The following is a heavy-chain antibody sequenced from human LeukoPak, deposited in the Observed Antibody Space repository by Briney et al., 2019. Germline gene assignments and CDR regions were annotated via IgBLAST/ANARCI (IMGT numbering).Heavy chain of an antibody. J-gene: IGHJ3*01. CDR2: ITSKYVT. V-gene: IGHV3-53*01. CDR3: YGIHLGDAFDL. Sequence: GESLRLSCAASGFVVSRNYMAWVRQAPGKKLEWVSAITSKYVTYYADSVKGRFVISRDNSKNTMYLQMNGLRAEDTAMYYCYGIHLGDAFDLWGQGTMVTASS. CDR1: GFVVSRNY. D-gene: IGHD3-16*01.